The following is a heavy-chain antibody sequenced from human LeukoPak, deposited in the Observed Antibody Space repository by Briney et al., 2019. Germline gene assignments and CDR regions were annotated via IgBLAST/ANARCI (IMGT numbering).Heavy chain of an antibody. Sequence: GGSLRLSCAASGIAFSNSIMHWVRQAPGKGLEWVSAMSFDGFSKYYADSLKGRLSISRGDSKNTVYLQMNSLRLEDTAVYYCAREGHTSGYCGTFDVWGQGTTVVVSS. V-gene: IGHV3-30*04. D-gene: IGHD3-22*01. J-gene: IGHJ3*01. CDR3: AREGHTSGYCGTFDV. CDR1: GIAFSNSI. CDR2: MSFDGFSK.